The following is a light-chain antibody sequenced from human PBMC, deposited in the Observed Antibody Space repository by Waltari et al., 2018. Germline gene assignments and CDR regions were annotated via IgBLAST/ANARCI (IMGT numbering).Light chain of an antibody. Sequence: LSLSPGERATLSCRASQSVSSSYLAWYQQKPGQAPRLLIYGASSRATGIPDRFSGSGSGTDFTLTISRLEPEDFAVYYCQQYGSSPYTFGQGTKLEIK. CDR3: QQYGSSPYT. J-gene: IGKJ2*01. V-gene: IGKV3-20*01. CDR2: GAS. CDR1: QSVSSSY.